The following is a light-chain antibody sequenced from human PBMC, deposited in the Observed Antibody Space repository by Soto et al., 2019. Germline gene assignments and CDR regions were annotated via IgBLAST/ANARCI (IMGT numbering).Light chain of an antibody. J-gene: IGKJ1*01. CDR1: ESIDSW. CDR3: HQYNSYTWT. CDR2: DTS. Sequence: DIQMTQSPSTLSASVGDRVTITCRASESIDSWLAWHQQKQGNPPKLLIYDTSRLESAVPSRFSASGSGTEFTLTISGLQPDDFETYYCHQYNSYTWTFGQGTKVDIK. V-gene: IGKV1-5*01.